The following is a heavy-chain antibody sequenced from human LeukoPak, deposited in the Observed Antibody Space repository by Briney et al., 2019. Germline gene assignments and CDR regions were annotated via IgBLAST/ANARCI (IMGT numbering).Heavy chain of an antibody. Sequence: GGSLRLSCTASGFTFSSYWMAWVRQAPGKGLEWVANINQDGSEKFYVDSVKGRFTISRDDAKNSLYLQMNSLRAEDTAVYYCARAPFYYDSSGYPYFDGWGQGTLVTVSS. CDR2: INQDGSEK. CDR3: ARAPFYYDSSGYPYFDG. V-gene: IGHV3-7*02. D-gene: IGHD3-22*01. CDR1: GFTFSSYW. J-gene: IGHJ4*02.